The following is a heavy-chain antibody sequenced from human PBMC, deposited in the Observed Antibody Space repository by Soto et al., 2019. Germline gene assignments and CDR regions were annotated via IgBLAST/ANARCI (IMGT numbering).Heavy chain of an antibody. CDR1: GFSLSTNGVG. CDR2: IYWDDAN. J-gene: IGHJ1*01. V-gene: IGHV2-5*02. Sequence: QITLKESGPTLVKPTQTLTLTCTFSGFSLSTNGVGVGWIRQPPGKTLEWLALIYWDDANRYSPSLKSRLTITKDPCKNPVGPTLTHMDPVDTAAYFWAHRGGAPGYFQPWGQGTLVTVSS. CDR3: AHRGGAPGYFQP. D-gene: IGHD3-16*01.